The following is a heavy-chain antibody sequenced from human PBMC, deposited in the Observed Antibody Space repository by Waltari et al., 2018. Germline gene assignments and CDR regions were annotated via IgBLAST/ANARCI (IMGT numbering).Heavy chain of an antibody. CDR2: FHPEEGEI. V-gene: IGHV1-24*01. J-gene: IGHJ5*02. CDR1: GYTLTEVS. Sequence: QVQLIQSGAEVKKPGASVKVSCKVSGYTLTEVSVHWVRQAPGKGLEWMGGFHPEEGEIKYAQKFQGRVTMTEDTPTDTVYMEVRSLRSEDTAVYYCATGRWELQRGWFDPWGQGTLVIVSS. D-gene: IGHD1-26*01. CDR3: ATGRWELQRGWFDP.